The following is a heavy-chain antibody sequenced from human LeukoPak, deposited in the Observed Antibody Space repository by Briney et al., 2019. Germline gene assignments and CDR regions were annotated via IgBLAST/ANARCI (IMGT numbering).Heavy chain of an antibody. CDR1: GYTFTTYA. CDR2: INAGNGNT. J-gene: IGHJ4*02. Sequence: ASVKVSCKASGYTFTTYAMHWVRQAPGQRLECMGWINAGNGNTKYSQKFQGRVTITRDTSASTAYMELSSLRSEDTAVYYCARAPNVYGGYLDYWGQGTLVTVSS. CDR3: ARAPNVYGGYLDY. V-gene: IGHV1-3*01. D-gene: IGHD4-23*01.